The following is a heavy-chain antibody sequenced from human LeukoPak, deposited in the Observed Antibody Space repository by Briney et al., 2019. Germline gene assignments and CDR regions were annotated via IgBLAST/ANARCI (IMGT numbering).Heavy chain of an antibody. CDR3: ARRQTYFDF. Sequence: SETLSLTCTVSGGSISPYFWSWIRQPPGKGLEWIGYIYYSASTNYNPSLKSRVTISVDTSKNQFSLKLISVTAADTSVYYCARRQTYFDFWGQGTLVTVSS. CDR1: GGSISPYF. V-gene: IGHV4-59*08. CDR2: IYYSAST. J-gene: IGHJ4*02.